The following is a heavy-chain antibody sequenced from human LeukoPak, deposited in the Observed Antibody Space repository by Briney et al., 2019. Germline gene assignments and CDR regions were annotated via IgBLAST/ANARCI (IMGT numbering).Heavy chain of an antibody. J-gene: IGHJ4*02. V-gene: IGHV4-38-2*01. Sequence: SETLSLTCAVSGYSISSGYYWGWIRQTPGKGLEWIGSIYQSGSTYYNPSLKSRVTISLDMSKNHFSLKLSSVTAADTAVYFCAGRYTSGWFFDYWGQGTLVTVSS. D-gene: IGHD6-19*01. CDR3: AGRYTSGWFFDY. CDR1: GYSISSGYY. CDR2: IYQSGST.